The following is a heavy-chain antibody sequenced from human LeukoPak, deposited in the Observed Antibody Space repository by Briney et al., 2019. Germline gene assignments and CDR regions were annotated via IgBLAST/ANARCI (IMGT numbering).Heavy chain of an antibody. CDR2: INWNGGST. V-gene: IGHV3-20*04. CDR3: ARGGYSMTSIDY. D-gene: IGHD1-26*01. Sequence: GGTLRLSCAASGFTFSSYGMSWVRQAPGKGLEWVSGINWNGGSTGYADSVKGRFTISRDNAKNSLYLEMNSLRAEDTAFYYCARGGYSMTSIDYWGQGTLVTVSS. CDR1: GFTFSSYG. J-gene: IGHJ4*02.